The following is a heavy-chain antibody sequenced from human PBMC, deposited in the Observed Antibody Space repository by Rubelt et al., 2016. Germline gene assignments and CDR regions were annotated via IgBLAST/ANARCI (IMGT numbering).Heavy chain of an antibody. Sequence: VESGGGLVKPGGSLRLSCAASGFTFTKAWMNWVRQAPGKGLEWVGCIKSKTDGGTTEYAAPVKGRFTISRDDSKNTVYLQMNTLKTEDTAVYYCSTGITGYWGQGTLVTVSS. CDR2: IKSKTDGGTT. J-gene: IGHJ4*02. V-gene: IGHV3-15*07. CDR3: STGITGY. CDR1: GFTFTKAW.